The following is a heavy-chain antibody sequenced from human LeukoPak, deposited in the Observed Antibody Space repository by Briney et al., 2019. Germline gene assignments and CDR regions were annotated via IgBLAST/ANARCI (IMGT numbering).Heavy chain of an antibody. J-gene: IGHJ4*02. CDR3: AKVIAAAGPLDY. Sequence: GGSLRLFCAASGFTFDDYAMHWVRQAPGKGLEWVSGISWNSGSIGYADSVKGRFTISRDNAKNSLYLQMNSLRAEDTALYYCAKVIAAAGPLDYWGQGTLVTVSS. CDR1: GFTFDDYA. V-gene: IGHV3-9*01. CDR2: ISWNSGSI. D-gene: IGHD6-13*01.